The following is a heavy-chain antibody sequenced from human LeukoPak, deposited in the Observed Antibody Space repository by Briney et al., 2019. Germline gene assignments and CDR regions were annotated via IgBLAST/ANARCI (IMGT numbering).Heavy chain of an antibody. V-gene: IGHV3-33*01. J-gene: IGHJ4*02. CDR1: GFTFGNYD. D-gene: IGHD3-22*01. CDR2: IWHDGTKE. Sequence: GGSLRLSCAVSGFTFGNYDMHWVRQAPGKGLEWVAVIWHDGTKEFYVDSVKGRFTISRDNSENTLFLQMNSLRVEDTAVYYCARDHHYYDSSGLRSGCIDYWGQGTLVTVSS. CDR3: ARDHHYYDSSGLRSGCIDY.